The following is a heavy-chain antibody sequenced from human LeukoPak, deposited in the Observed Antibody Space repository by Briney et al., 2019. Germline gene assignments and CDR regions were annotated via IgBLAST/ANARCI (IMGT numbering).Heavy chain of an antibody. CDR2: IYPGGSDT. V-gene: IGHV5-51*01. CDR1: GYSFTSYW. CDR3: ARQPIVVVPAAPAGYYYYYMDV. Sequence: GESLKISCKSSGYSFTSYWIGWVRQMPGKGLEWMGIIYPGGSDTRYSPSFQGQVTISADKSISTAYLQWSSLKAPDAAMYYCARQPIVVVPAAPAGYYYYYMDVWGKGTTVAVSS. J-gene: IGHJ6*03. D-gene: IGHD2-2*01.